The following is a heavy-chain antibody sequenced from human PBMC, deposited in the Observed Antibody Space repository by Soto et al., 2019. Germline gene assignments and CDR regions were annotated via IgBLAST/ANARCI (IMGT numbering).Heavy chain of an antibody. D-gene: IGHD6-19*01. Sequence: SVTMRLTSPVSGGNISSLGWSWIRKTPGKGLEWIGYIYYSGSINYNPSLKSRVTISVDPSKNQFSLRLSSVTAADTAVYYCAKSLWDTSGWKTDYWGQGTLVTVSS. V-gene: IGHV4-59*01. CDR1: GGNISSLG. J-gene: IGHJ4*02. CDR3: AKSLWDTSGWKTDY. CDR2: IYYSGSI.